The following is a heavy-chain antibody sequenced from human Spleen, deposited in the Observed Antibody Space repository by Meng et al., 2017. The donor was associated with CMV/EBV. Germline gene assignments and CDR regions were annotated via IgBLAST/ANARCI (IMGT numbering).Heavy chain of an antibody. Sequence: INWVRQAPGQGLEWMGGIIPILGIANYAQKFQGRVTITADKSTSTAYMELSSLRSEDTAVYYCARDRPPPIYYYDSSGYYYGWFDPWGQGTLVTVSS. V-gene: IGHV1-69*10. J-gene: IGHJ5*02. CDR2: IIPILGIA. D-gene: IGHD3-22*01. CDR3: ARDRPPPIYYYDSSGYYYGWFDP.